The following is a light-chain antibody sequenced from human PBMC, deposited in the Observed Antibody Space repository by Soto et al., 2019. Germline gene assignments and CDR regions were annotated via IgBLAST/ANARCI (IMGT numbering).Light chain of an antibody. J-gene: IGKJ1*01. CDR2: GAS. CDR3: QQYGRSSWT. Sequence: EIVLTLSPGTLSLSQGERATLSCRTSQSVSSSFLAWYQHKPGQAPRLLIFGASNRATGIPDRFSGSGSGTDFTLTISRLEPEDFAVYYCQQYGRSSWTFGQGTKV. CDR1: QSVSSSF. V-gene: IGKV3-20*01.